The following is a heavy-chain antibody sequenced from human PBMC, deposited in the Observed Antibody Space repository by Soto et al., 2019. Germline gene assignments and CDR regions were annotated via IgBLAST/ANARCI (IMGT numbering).Heavy chain of an antibody. CDR2: IIPIFGTA. D-gene: IGHD3-10*01. CDR1: GGTFSSYA. J-gene: IGHJ6*02. Sequence: SVKVSCKASGGTFSSYAISWVRQAPGQGLEWMGGIIPIFGTANYAQKFQGRVTITADESTSTAYMELSSLRSEDTAVYYCAGGYYNTHYYGMDVWGQGTTVTVSS. V-gene: IGHV1-69*13. CDR3: AGGYYNTHYYGMDV.